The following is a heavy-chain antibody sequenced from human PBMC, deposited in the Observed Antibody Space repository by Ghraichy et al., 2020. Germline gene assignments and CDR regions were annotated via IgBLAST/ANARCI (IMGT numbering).Heavy chain of an antibody. CDR2: ISSSSSYI. Sequence: GGSLRLSCAASGFTFSSYSMNWVRQAPGKGLEWVSSISSSSSYIYYADSVKGRFTISRDNAMNSLYLQMNSLRAEDTAVYYCARDRGFYDSSGYYDYWGQGTLVTVSS. V-gene: IGHV3-21*01. CDR1: GFTFSSYS. D-gene: IGHD3-22*01. CDR3: ARDRGFYDSSGYYDY. J-gene: IGHJ4*02.